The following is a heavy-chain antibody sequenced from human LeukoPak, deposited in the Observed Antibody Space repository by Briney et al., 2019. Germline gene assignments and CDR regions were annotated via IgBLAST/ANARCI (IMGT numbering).Heavy chain of an antibody. Sequence: PGGSLRLSCAASGFTSSSYAMSWVRQAPGKGLEWVSGISGGAGTPYYADSVKGRFTISRDNSKSTLYLQMTSLRAEDTAVYYCAKRRTTVITMDYFDYWGQGTLVTVSS. V-gene: IGHV3-23*01. CDR1: GFTSSSYA. CDR2: ISGGAGTP. D-gene: IGHD4-17*01. CDR3: AKRRTTVITMDYFDY. J-gene: IGHJ4*02.